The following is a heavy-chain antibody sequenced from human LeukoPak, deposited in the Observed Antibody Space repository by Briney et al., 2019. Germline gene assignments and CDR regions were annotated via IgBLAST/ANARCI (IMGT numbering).Heavy chain of an antibody. D-gene: IGHD5-12*01. J-gene: IGHJ6*03. CDR3: AKFSGYDYYYYNYMDV. CDR1: GFSFLNYG. Sequence: GGSLRLSCAASGFSFLNYGMSWVRQVPGKGLEWVSAISGSGGSTYYADSVKGRFTISRDNSKNTLYLQMNSLRAEDTAVYYCAKFSGYDYYYYNYMDVWGKGTTVTISS. CDR2: ISGSGGST. V-gene: IGHV3-23*01.